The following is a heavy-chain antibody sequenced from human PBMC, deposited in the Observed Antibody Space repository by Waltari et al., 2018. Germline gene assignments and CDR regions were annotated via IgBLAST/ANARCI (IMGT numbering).Heavy chain of an antibody. CDR1: GGSISSGSYY. CDR2: IYTSGST. V-gene: IGHV4-61*09. D-gene: IGHD4-17*01. CDR3: ARDRGYGDYLGYYFDY. J-gene: IGHJ4*02. Sequence: VQLQESGPGLVKPSQPLSLTCTVSGGSISSGSYYWSWIRQPAGKGLEWIGYIYTSGSTNYNPSLKSRVTISVDTSKNQFSLKLSSVTAADTAVYYCARDRGYGDYLGYYFDYWGQGTLVTVSS.